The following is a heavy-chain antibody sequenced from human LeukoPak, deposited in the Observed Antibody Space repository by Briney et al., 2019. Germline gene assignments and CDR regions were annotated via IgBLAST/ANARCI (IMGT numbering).Heavy chain of an antibody. CDR2: IYTSGST. CDR1: GGSISSYY. Sequence: SETLSLTCTVSGGSISSYYWSWIRQPAGKGLEWIGRIYTSGSTNYNPSLKSRVTMSVDTSKNQFSLKLSSVTAADTAVYYCARDCYYDFWSGYYFGQINWFDPWGQGTLVTVSS. J-gene: IGHJ5*02. CDR3: ARDCYYDFWSGYYFGQINWFDP. V-gene: IGHV4-4*07. D-gene: IGHD3-3*01.